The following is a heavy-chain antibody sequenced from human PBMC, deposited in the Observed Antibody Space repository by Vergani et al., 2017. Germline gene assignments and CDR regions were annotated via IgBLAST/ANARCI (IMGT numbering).Heavy chain of an antibody. CDR3: ARDADYGDYGEYWFDP. J-gene: IGHJ5*02. CDR2: ISAYNGNT. Sequence: VQLVQSGAEVKKPGESLKISCKASGYTFTSYGISWVRQAPGQGLEWMGWISAYNGNTNYAQKLQGRVTMTTDTSTSTAYMELRSLRSDDTAVYYCARDADYGDYGEYWFDPWGQGTLVTVSS. V-gene: IGHV1-18*01. D-gene: IGHD4-17*01. CDR1: GYTFTSYG.